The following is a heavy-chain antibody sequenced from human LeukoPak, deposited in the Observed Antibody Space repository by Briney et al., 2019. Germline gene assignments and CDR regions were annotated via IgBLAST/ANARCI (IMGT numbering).Heavy chain of an antibody. J-gene: IGHJ5*02. D-gene: IGHD5-24*01. CDR1: GFSVSDHY. V-gene: IGHV3-53*01. Sequence: GGSLRLSCVVSGFSVSDHYMSWVRQAPGKGLEWLSVIFADDLTYYEDSVKGRFTISRDRSQNTLYLQMNSLRAEDTAVYYCARGAMSTFARYDSWGQGALVTVSS. CDR2: IFADDLT. CDR3: ARGAMSTFARYDS.